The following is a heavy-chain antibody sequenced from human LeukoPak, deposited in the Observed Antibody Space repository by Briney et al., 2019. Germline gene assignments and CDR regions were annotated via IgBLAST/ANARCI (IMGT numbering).Heavy chain of an antibody. V-gene: IGHV3-64*01. CDR2: ITGDGGTT. J-gene: IGHJ4*02. Sequence: PGGSLRLSCAASGFTFRNYAMHWVRQAPGGGLEYVSAITGDGGTTYYARSVKDRFTISRDNSKNTLYLQMGSLRAEDMAVYYCARIYYDRGGHYYDYWGQGTLVTVSS. CDR1: GFTFRNYA. CDR3: ARIYYDRGGHYYDY. D-gene: IGHD3-22*01.